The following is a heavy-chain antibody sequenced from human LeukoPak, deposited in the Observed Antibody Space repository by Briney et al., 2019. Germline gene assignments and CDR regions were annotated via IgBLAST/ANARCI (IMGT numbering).Heavy chain of an antibody. CDR3: ARVGAVTPLEYFDY. V-gene: IGHV4-39*07. J-gene: IGHJ4*02. D-gene: IGHD4-17*01. CDR2: IYYSGST. Sequence: PSETLSLTCTVSGGSISSSSYYWGWIRQPPGKGLEWIGSIYYSGSTFYNPSLKSRVTISVDTSKNQFSLKLSSVTAADTAVYYCARVGAVTPLEYFDYWGQGTLVTVSS. CDR1: GGSISSSSYY.